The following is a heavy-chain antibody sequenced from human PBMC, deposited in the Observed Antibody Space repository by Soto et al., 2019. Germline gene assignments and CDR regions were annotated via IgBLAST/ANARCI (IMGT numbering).Heavy chain of an antibody. V-gene: IGHV3-33*01. D-gene: IGHD4-17*01. CDR1: GFTFSSYG. J-gene: IGHJ5*02. CDR3: ARDLTTVTYNWFDP. CDR2: IWYDGSNK. Sequence: QSGGSLRLSCAASGFTFSSYGMHWVRQAPGKGLEWVAVIWYDGSNKYYADSVKGRFTISRDNSKNTLYLQMNSLRAEDTAVYYCARDLTTVTYNWFDPWGQGTLVTVSS.